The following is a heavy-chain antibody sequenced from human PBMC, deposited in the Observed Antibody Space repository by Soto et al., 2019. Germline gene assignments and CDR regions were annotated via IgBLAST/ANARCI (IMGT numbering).Heavy chain of an antibody. CDR2: INPIGGSP. CDR1: GYTFTNYH. Sequence: QVQLVQSGAEVKKPGASVKVSCRASGYTFTNYHIHWVRQAPGQGLEWMGMINPIGGSPTYAQKFQGRLAITRDTSTTTVYMELSSLTSEDTAMYFCARELGGTSEAVFWGQGTLVTVSS. V-gene: IGHV1-46*01. CDR3: ARELGGTSEAVF. D-gene: IGHD2-2*01. J-gene: IGHJ4*02.